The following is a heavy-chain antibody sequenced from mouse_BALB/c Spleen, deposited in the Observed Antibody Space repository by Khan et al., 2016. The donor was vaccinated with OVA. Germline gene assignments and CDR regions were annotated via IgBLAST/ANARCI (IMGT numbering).Heavy chain of an antibody. Sequence: QVQLQQSGAELAKPGASVKLSCKASGYTFTSYSINWIKQRPGQGLEWIGCIGPRSGYTNYNQKFKDKATLTIDTSSTTAYMQLSSLSSEDSAVYMCVRDSYYGRSGDWIAYWGQGTLVTVAA. V-gene: IGHV1-7*01. CDR3: VRDSYYGRSGDWIAY. CDR1: GYTFTSYS. J-gene: IGHJ3*01. CDR2: IGPRSGYT. D-gene: IGHD1-1*01.